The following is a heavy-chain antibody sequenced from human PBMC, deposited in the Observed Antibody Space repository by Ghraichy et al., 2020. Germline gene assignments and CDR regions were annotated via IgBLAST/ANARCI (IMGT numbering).Heavy chain of an antibody. V-gene: IGHV3-23*01. D-gene: IGHD3-3*01. J-gene: IGHJ4*02. Sequence: VSAISGSGGSTYYADSVKGRFTISRDNSTNTLYLHMTSLRAEDTAVYYCAKDLDRDLRFLEWTTHPFDYWGQG. CDR3: AKDLDRDLRFLEWTTHPFDY. CDR2: ISGSGGST.